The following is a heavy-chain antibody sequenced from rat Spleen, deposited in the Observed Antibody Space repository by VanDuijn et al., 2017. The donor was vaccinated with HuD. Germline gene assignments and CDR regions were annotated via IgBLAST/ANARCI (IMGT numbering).Heavy chain of an antibody. CDR2: INPGSGGT. J-gene: IGHJ4*01. Sequence: QVQLQQSGTELAKPGSSVKISCKASGYTFTSYYISWIKQTTGQGLTFVGYINPGSGGTNYNEKFRDKATLTVDKSSSTAFMKLSSLTPDDSAVYYCAREGMDAWGQGASVTVSS. CDR1: GYTFTSYY. CDR3: AREGMDA. D-gene: IGHD1-11*01. V-gene: IGHV1-43*01.